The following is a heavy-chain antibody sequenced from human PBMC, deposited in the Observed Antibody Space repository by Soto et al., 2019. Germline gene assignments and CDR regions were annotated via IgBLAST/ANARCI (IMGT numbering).Heavy chain of an antibody. V-gene: IGHV4-4*02. CDR1: GVSVRTTNW. J-gene: IGHJ5*02. Sequence: QIQLHESGPGQVKPSGALSLTCAVSGVSVRTTNWWRWVRLSPGKGLEWIGEIDQTGSTNYAPSLKSRVTMSMDKSKNHLSLTLTSVTAADTAVYFCTRDGGSHWFDPWGQGTLVTVSS. CDR3: TRDGGSHWFDP. CDR2: IDQTGST.